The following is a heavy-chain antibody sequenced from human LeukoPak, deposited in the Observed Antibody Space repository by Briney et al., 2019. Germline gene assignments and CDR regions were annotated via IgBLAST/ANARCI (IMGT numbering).Heavy chain of an antibody. D-gene: IGHD6-19*01. V-gene: IGHV1-2*02. CDR1: GNTFTDYY. CDR2: INPDSGGT. J-gene: IGHJ4*02. CDR3: ARAIAVVDY. Sequence: ASVKVSCKASGNTFTDYYIHWVRQAPGQGLEWMGWINPDSGGTNYAQKFQGRVTMTKDTSISTAYMELSRLRSDDTAVYFCARAIAVVDYWGQGTLVTVSS.